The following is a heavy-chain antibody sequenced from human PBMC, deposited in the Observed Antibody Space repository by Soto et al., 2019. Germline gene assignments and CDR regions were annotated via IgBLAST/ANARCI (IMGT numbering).Heavy chain of an antibody. Sequence: SVKVSCKASGYTFTSYAMHWVRQAPGQRLERKGGIIPIFGTANYAQKFQGRVTITADESTSTAYRELSSLRSEDSAVYYCARLHGSGSYHSNYYYYGMDVWGQGTTVTVSS. CDR2: IIPIFGTA. V-gene: IGHV1-69*13. CDR1: GYTFTSYA. J-gene: IGHJ6*02. CDR3: ARLHGSGSYHSNYYYYGMDV. D-gene: IGHD3-10*01.